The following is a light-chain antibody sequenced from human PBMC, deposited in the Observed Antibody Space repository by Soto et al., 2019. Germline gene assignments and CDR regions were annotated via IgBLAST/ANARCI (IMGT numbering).Light chain of an antibody. J-gene: IGKJ1*01. Sequence: QMTQSPSSLSASVGDRVTITCRASQDISNYLAWYQQKPGGAPKLLIYEASTLQSGVPSRFSGSGSGADFTLIISSLQPEDVAIYYCQKYNDAHRTFGQGTRVEMK. CDR1: QDISNY. CDR2: EAS. CDR3: QKYNDAHRT. V-gene: IGKV1-27*01.